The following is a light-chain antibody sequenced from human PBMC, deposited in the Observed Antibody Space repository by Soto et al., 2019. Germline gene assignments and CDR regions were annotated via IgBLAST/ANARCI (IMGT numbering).Light chain of an antibody. CDR1: QGISSW. CDR3: QEYLSSSWT. Sequence: DLQMTQSPSSVSASVGDRVTITCRASQGISSWLAWYQQKPGKAPKLLIYAASSLQSGVPSRFRGSGSGTEFTLTISSLQPDDFAIYYCQEYLSSSWTFGQGTKVDIK. V-gene: IGKV1-12*01. CDR2: AAS. J-gene: IGKJ1*01.